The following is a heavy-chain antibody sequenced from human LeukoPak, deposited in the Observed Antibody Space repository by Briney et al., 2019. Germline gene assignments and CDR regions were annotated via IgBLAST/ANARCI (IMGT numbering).Heavy chain of an antibody. CDR1: GFTVSSNY. CDR2: IYSGGST. V-gene: IGHV3-66*01. Sequence: GGSLRLSCAASGFTVSSNYMSWVRHTPGKGLEWVSLIYSGGSTYYADSVKGSFTISRDNSKNTLYLQMNSLRAEDTAVYYCASRDKGYYYGMDVWGQGTTVTVSS. J-gene: IGHJ6*02. CDR3: ASRDKGYYYGMDV. D-gene: IGHD5-24*01.